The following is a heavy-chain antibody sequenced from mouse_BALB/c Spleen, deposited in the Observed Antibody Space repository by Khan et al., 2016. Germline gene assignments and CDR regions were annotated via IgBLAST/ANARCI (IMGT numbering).Heavy chain of an antibody. CDR2: INNYSGES. D-gene: IGHD1-1*01. J-gene: IGHJ1*01. V-gene: IGHV9-1*02. CDR1: GYTFTNYG. CDR3: ARFRYYGASSRYFDV. Sequence: QIQLVQSGPELKKPGKTVKISCKASGYTFTNYGMNWVKQAPGKGLKWMGWINNYSGESTYADDFKGRFAFSLETSANTAYLQINNLKNEDKATYSYARFRYYGASSRYFDVWGAGTTVTVSS.